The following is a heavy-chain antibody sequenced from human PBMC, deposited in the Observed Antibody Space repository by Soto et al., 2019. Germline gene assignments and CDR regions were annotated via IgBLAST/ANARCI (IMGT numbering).Heavy chain of an antibody. CDR1: GGSFSSYV. J-gene: IGHJ4*02. V-gene: IGHV1-69*13. CDR2: IIPIFGTA. CDR3: ATPSYDSSGYYHWYFDY. D-gene: IGHD3-22*01. Sequence: ALVKVSCKTSGGSFSSYVVSRRLQDPEQGLEWMGGIIPIFGTANYAQKFQGRVTITADESTSTAYMELSSLRSEDTAVYYCATPSYDSSGYYHWYFDYWGQGTLVTVSS.